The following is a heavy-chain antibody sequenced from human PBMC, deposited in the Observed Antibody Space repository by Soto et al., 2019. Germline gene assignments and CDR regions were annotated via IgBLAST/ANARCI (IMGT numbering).Heavy chain of an antibody. J-gene: IGHJ6*03. V-gene: IGHV1-18*01. D-gene: IGHD2-21*01. CDR3: ARSNAFLRRHIVVSGYYSYMDV. Sequence: ASAKVSCKASGYTFTSYGINWVRQAPGQGLEWMGWISAYNGNTNYAQKLQGRVTMTTDTSTSTAYMELRSLRSDDTAVYYCARSNAFLRRHIVVSGYYSYMDVWGKGTTVTVSS. CDR2: ISAYNGNT. CDR1: GYTFTSYG.